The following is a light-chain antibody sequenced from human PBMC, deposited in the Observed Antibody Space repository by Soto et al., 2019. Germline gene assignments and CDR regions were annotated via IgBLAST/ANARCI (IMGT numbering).Light chain of an antibody. V-gene: IGLV1-51*02. CDR3: GSWDSNLNIGV. J-gene: IGLJ1*01. Sequence: QSVLTQPPSVSAAPGQRVAISCSGTSFNIGKNYVSWYRQLPGTAPKLLIYENFKRPSGVPDRISGSKSGTSATLGITGLQTGDEADYYCGSWDSNLNIGVFGTGTKLTVL. CDR1: SFNIGKNY. CDR2: ENF.